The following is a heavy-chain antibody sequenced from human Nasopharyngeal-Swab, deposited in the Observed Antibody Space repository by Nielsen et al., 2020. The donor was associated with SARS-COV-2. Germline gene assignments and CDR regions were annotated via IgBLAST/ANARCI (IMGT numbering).Heavy chain of an antibody. Sequence: SVKVSCKASGGTFSSYAISWVRQAHGQGLEWMGRIIPILGIANYAQKFQGRVTITADKSTSTAYMELSSLRSEDTAVYYCARAMGVCSGGSCYSLGVIDYWGQGTLVTVSS. D-gene: IGHD2-15*01. V-gene: IGHV1-69*04. CDR2: IIPILGIA. CDR1: GGTFSSYA. J-gene: IGHJ4*02. CDR3: ARAMGVCSGGSCYSLGVIDY.